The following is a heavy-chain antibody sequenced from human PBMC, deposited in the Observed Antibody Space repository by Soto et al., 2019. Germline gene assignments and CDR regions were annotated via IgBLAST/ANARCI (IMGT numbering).Heavy chain of an antibody. CDR1: GYTFTGYY. D-gene: IGHD6-13*01. CDR2: INPNSGGT. J-gene: IGHJ5*02. CDR3: AREVQQQLVEGWFDP. V-gene: IGHV1-2*04. Sequence: QVQLVQSGAEVKKPGASVKVSCKASGYTFTGYYMHWVRQAPGQGLEWMGWINPNSGGTNYAQKFQGWVTMTRDTSISTAYMELSRLRSDDTAVYYGAREVQQQLVEGWFDPWGQGNLVTVSS.